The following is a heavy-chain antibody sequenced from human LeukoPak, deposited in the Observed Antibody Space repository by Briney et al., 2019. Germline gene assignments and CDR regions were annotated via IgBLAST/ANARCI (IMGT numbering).Heavy chain of an antibody. CDR3: ARDFSTGHYYFVY. CDR1: GYTFPSYF. Sequence: ASVKVSCKASGYTFPSYFMHWVRQAPGQGLEWMGIINPTGGSTTYAQKFQGRVTMTRDTSTSTVYMELSSLRSDDTAVYYCARDFSTGHYYFVYWGQGTLVTVSS. V-gene: IGHV1-46*01. D-gene: IGHD3-3*01. J-gene: IGHJ4*02. CDR2: INPTGGST.